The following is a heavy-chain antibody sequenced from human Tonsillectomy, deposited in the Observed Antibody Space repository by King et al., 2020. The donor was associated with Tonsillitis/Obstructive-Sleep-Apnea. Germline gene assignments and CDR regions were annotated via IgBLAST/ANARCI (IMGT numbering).Heavy chain of an antibody. J-gene: IGHJ4*02. Sequence: QVQLQQWGAGLLKPSETLSLTCAVYGGSFSGYYWSWIRQPPGKGLEWIGEINHSGSTNYHPSLKSRVTISVDTSKNQFSLKLSSVTAADTAVYYCARIGYCSSTSCYERGYYFDYWGQGTLVTVSS. CDR2: INHSGST. CDR3: ARIGYCSSTSCYERGYYFDY. CDR1: GGSFSGYY. V-gene: IGHV4-34*01. D-gene: IGHD2-2*01.